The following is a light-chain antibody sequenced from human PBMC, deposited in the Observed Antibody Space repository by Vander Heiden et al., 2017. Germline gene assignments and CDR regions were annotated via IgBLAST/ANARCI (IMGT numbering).Light chain of an antibody. CDR2: RSN. V-gene: IGLV1-47*01. Sequence: QSVLTQPPSASGTPGQTVSISCSGSNSNIENNYVYWYQQLPGMAPQLLIYRSNQRPSGVPERFSASKSGTSASLAISGLRTEDEAHYHCATWDDSLRGVVVGGGTKLTVL. J-gene: IGLJ3*02. CDR1: NSNIENNY. CDR3: ATWDDSLRGVV.